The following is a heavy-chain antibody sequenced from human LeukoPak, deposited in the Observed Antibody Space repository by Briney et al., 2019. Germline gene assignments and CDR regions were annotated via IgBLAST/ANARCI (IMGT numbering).Heavy chain of an antibody. CDR2: ISWDRGII. CDR3: AKSKVGFSFPDYFDY. D-gene: IGHD1-26*01. V-gene: IGHV3-9*01. J-gene: IGHJ4*02. CDR1: GFTLEDYA. Sequence: GRSLRLSCAASGFTLEDYAMYWVRQAPGEGLGWGSGISWDRGIIGYGDSVKGRFTISRDNAKNSLYLQMNSLRAEDTAVYYCAKSKVGFSFPDYFDYWGQGTLVTVSS.